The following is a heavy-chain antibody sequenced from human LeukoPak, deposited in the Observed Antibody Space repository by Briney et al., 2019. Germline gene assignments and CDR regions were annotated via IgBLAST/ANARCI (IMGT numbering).Heavy chain of an antibody. CDR3: APMDSSGYSDY. D-gene: IGHD3-22*01. CDR1: GGTFSSYA. Sequence: SVKVSCKASGGTFSSYAISWVRQAPGQGREWMGGIIPIFGTANYAQKFQGRVTITADESTSTAYMELSSLRSEDTAVYYCAPMDSSGYSDYWGQGTLVTVSS. J-gene: IGHJ4*02. V-gene: IGHV1-69*13. CDR2: IIPIFGTA.